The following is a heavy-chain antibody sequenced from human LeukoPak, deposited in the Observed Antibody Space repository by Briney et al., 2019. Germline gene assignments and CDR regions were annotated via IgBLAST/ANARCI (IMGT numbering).Heavy chain of an antibody. Sequence: PGGSLRLSCAASGFTFSSYGMHWVRQAPGKGLEWVAVIWYNGSNKYYADSVKGRFTISRDNSKNTLYLQMNSLRAEDTAVYYCASGYMATILYWGQGTLVTVSS. D-gene: IGHD5-24*01. V-gene: IGHV3-33*01. CDR1: GFTFSSYG. CDR3: ASGYMATILY. CDR2: IWYNGSNK. J-gene: IGHJ4*02.